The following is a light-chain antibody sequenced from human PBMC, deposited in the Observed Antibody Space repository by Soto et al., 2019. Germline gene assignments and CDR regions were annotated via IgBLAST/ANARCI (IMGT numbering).Light chain of an antibody. Sequence: QSALIPPASVSGYPGESITISCTGTSSDVGGSNYVSWYQHHPHRAPKLLIFEVSYRPSGVSNRFSGSKSGNTASLTISGLQAEDEADYYCSSYTSSNSLEVFGIGTKVTVL. CDR3: SSYTSSNSLEV. J-gene: IGLJ1*01. V-gene: IGLV2-14*01. CDR1: SSDVGGSNY. CDR2: EVS.